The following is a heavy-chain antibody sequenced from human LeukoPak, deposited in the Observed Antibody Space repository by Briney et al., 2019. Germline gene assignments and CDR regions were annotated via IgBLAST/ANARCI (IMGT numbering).Heavy chain of an antibody. Sequence: SETLSLTCTVSGGSISSSSYYWGWIRQPPGKGLEWIGSIYYSGNTYYNPSLKSRVTISVDTSKNQFSLNLSSVTAADTAVYYCARDQSVAGYFSVWGKGTTVTVSS. V-gene: IGHV4-39*07. CDR2: IYYSGNT. J-gene: IGHJ6*04. D-gene: IGHD6-19*01. CDR3: ARDQSVAGYFSV. CDR1: GGSISSSSYY.